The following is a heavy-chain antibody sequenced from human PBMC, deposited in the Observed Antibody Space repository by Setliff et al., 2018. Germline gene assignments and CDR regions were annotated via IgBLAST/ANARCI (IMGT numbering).Heavy chain of an antibody. Sequence: PSETLSLTCTVPGGSITSGRYYWGRIRQPPGQGLEWIGGISHSANKYYNPSFRTGVTISVDMSKDQFFLNLDSVTAADTAVYCCARLASDYVWGSYRFAGFDYWGQGTLVTVSS. CDR3: ARLASDYVWGSYRFAGFDY. V-gene: IGHV4-39*01. J-gene: IGHJ4*02. CDR2: ISHSANK. CDR1: GGSITSGRYY. D-gene: IGHD3-16*02.